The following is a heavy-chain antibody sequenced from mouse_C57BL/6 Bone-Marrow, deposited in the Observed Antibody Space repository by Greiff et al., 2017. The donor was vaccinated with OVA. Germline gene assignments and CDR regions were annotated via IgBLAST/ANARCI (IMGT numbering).Heavy chain of an antibody. Sequence: QVQLQQPGAELVRPGSSVKLSCKASGYTFTSYWMDWVKQRPGQGLEWIGNIYPSDSETHHNQKFKDKATLTVDKSSSTAYMQLSSLTSEDSAVYYCARREDYPWFAYWGQGTLVTVSA. CDR2: IYPSDSET. J-gene: IGHJ3*01. D-gene: IGHD2-4*01. CDR3: ARREDYPWFAY. CDR1: GYTFTSYW. V-gene: IGHV1-61*01.